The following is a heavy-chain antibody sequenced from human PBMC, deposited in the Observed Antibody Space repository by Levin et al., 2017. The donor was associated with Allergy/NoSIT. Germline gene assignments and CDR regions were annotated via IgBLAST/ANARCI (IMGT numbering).Heavy chain of an antibody. V-gene: IGHV3-21*01. CDR2: ISSSSSYI. Sequence: ETLSLTCAASGFTFSSYSMNWVRQAPGKGLEWVSSISSSSSYIYYADSVKGRFTISRDNAKNSLYLQMNSLRAEDTAVYYCAREGNITMVRGVIITPKFGYYGMDVWGQGTTVTVSS. CDR3: AREGNITMVRGVIITPKFGYYGMDV. J-gene: IGHJ6*02. D-gene: IGHD3-10*01. CDR1: GFTFSSYS.